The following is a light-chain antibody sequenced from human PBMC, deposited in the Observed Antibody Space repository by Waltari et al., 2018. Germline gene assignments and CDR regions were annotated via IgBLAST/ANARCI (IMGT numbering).Light chain of an antibody. Sequence: EIVLTQSPGNLSLSPGERATLPCRASQSVSRSLAWYQQKPGQAPRLLIYGASNRSAGIPDRFSGSGSGTDFSLTISRLEPEDFAVYYCQHYVRLPATFGQGTKVEIK. V-gene: IGKV3-20*01. J-gene: IGKJ1*01. CDR2: GAS. CDR1: QSVSRS. CDR3: QHYVRLPAT.